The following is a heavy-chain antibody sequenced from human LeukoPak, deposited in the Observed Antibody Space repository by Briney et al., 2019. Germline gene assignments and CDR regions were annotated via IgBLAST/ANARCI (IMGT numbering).Heavy chain of an antibody. D-gene: IGHD6-19*01. J-gene: IGHJ5*01. CDR2: INANSIST. Sequence: GGSLRLSCAASGFTFNTYAMSWLRQPPGKGLEWVSTINANSISTSYAASVRGRFTISRDNSKNTLYLQLNTLRADDTATYYCAKPISGGLAVTADWFHPWGQGTLVVVSS. CDR3: AKPISGGLAVTADWFHP. CDR1: GFTFNTYA. V-gene: IGHV3-23*01.